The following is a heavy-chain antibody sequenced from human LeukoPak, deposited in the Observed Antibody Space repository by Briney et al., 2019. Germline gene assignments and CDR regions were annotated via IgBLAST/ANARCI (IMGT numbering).Heavy chain of an antibody. J-gene: IGHJ4*02. CDR1: GFTFSSYA. Sequence: GGSLRLSCAASGFTFSSYAMHWVRQAPGKGLEYVSAISSNGGSTYYANSVKGRFTTSRDNAKNSLYLQMNSLRAEDTAVYYCARGSSFDYWGQGTLVTVSS. CDR2: ISSNGGST. CDR3: ARGSSFDY. V-gene: IGHV3-64*01.